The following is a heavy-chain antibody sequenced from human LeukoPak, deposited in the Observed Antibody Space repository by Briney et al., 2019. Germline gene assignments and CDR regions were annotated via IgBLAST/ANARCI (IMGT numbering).Heavy chain of an antibody. CDR2: INHSGST. V-gene: IGHV4-34*01. J-gene: IGHJ4*02. Sequence: SETLSLTCAVYGGSLSGYYWSWIRQPPGKGLEWIGEINHSGSTNYNPSLKSRVTISVDTSKNQFSLKLSSATAADTAVYYCTADLYCSGGSCYPGNFDYWGQGTLVTVSS. CDR1: GGSLSGYY. D-gene: IGHD2-15*01. CDR3: TADLYCSGGSCYPGNFDY.